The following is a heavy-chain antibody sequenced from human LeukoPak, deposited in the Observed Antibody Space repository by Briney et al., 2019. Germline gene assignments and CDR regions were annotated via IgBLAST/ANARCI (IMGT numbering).Heavy chain of an antibody. V-gene: IGHV3-66*01. CDR3: ARSIYDYVWGSYAFDI. CDR1: GFTVSSNY. D-gene: IGHD3-16*01. Sequence: GGSLRLSCAASGFTVSSNYMSWVRQAPGKGLEWGSVIYSGGSTYYADSVKGRFTISRDNSKNTLYLQMNSLRAEDTAVYYCARSIYDYVWGSYAFDIWGQGTMVTVSS. CDR2: IYSGGST. J-gene: IGHJ3*02.